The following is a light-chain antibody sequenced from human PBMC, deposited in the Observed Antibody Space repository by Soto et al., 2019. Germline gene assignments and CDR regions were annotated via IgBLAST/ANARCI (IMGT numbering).Light chain of an antibody. CDR2: EVS. J-gene: IGLJ1*01. Sequence: QSALTQPASVSGSTGQSITISCTGTSCDVSRYNYVSWYQQHPGKVPKLMIYEVSNRPSGVSNRFSGSKSGNTASLTISGLQAEDEADYYRSSYTSSSTYVFGNGTKVTVL. CDR1: SCDVSRYNY. CDR3: SSYTSSSTYV. V-gene: IGLV2-14*01.